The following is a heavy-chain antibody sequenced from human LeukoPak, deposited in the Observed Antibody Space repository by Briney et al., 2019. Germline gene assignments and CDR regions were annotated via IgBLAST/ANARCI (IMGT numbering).Heavy chain of an antibody. Sequence: PSETLSLTCTVSGGSISSYYWSWIRQPPGKGLEWIGYIYYSGSTNYNPSLKSRVTISVDTSKNQFSLKLSSVTAADTAVYYCARVITVSKIFDYWGQGTLVTVSS. CDR3: ARVITVSKIFDY. CDR2: IYYSGST. D-gene: IGHD2/OR15-2a*01. J-gene: IGHJ4*02. CDR1: GGSISSYY. V-gene: IGHV4-59*01.